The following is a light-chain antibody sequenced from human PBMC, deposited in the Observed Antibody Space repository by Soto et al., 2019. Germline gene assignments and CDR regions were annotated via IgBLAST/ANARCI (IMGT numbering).Light chain of an antibody. V-gene: IGLV6-57*04. CDR2: EDN. Sequence: NFMLTQPHSVSESPGKTVTISCTRSSGSIASNYVQWYQQRPGSAPTTVIYEDNQRPSGVPDRFSGSIDSSSNSASLTISGLKTEDEAGYYCQSYDSSNHEVVFGGGTKVTVL. CDR3: QSYDSSNHEVV. CDR1: SGSIASNY. J-gene: IGLJ2*01.